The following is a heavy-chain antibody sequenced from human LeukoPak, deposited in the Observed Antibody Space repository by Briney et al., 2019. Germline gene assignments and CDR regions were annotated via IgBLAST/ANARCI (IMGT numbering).Heavy chain of an antibody. V-gene: IGHV3-30*04. Sequence: PGGSLRLSCVASGFTFSSYAMHWVRQAPGKGLEWVAVISYDGSNKNYADSVKGRFTISRDNSKNTLYLQMNSLRAEDTTVYYCGRGVRIAVAGCIDYWGQGTLVTVSS. CDR2: ISYDGSNK. D-gene: IGHD6-19*01. J-gene: IGHJ4*02. CDR1: GFTFSSYA. CDR3: GRGVRIAVAGCIDY.